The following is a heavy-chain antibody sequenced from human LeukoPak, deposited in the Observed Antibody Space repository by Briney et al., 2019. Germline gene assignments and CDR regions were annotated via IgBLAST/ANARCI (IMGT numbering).Heavy chain of an antibody. CDR1: GFTFSSHW. J-gene: IGHJ4*02. V-gene: IGHV3-74*01. Sequence: PGGSLRLSCAASGFTFSSHWVHWVRQAPGKGLVWVTRISSDGSSTSYADSVKGRFTISRDNAKNTLYLQMSSLRAEDTAMYYCARISLSGWVNDHWGQGTLVTVSS. CDR2: ISSDGSST. D-gene: IGHD6-19*01. CDR3: ARISLSGWVNDH.